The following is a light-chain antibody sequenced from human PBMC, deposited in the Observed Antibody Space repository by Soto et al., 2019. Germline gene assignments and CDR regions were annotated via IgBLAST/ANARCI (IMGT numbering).Light chain of an antibody. CDR3: SSYTTSSTRV. CDR1: SSDIGAYDY. V-gene: IGLV2-14*01. CDR2: EVT. Sequence: QSALTQPASVSGSPGQSITISCSGTSSDIGAYDYVSWYQQHPCKVPKLIIYEVTNRPSGVSNRFSGSKSGNTASLTISGLQAEDEADYYCSSYTTSSTRVFGTGTKVTVL. J-gene: IGLJ1*01.